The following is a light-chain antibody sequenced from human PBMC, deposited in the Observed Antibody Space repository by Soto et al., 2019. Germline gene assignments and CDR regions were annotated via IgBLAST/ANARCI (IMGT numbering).Light chain of an antibody. Sequence: QSVLTQPPSASGCPGQSVTISCTGTSSDVGGYNYVSWYQQHPGKAPKLMIYEVSKRPSGVPDRFSGSKSGNTASLTVSGLQAEDEADYYCSSYAGSNNKVFGTGTKVTVL. V-gene: IGLV2-8*01. CDR3: SSYAGSNNKV. J-gene: IGLJ1*01. CDR2: EVS. CDR1: SSDVGGYNY.